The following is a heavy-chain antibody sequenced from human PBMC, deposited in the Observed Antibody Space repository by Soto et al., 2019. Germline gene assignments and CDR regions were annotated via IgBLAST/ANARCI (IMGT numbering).Heavy chain of an antibody. Sequence: GGSLRLSCAASGFTFSSYSMNWVRQAPGKGLEWVSSISSSSSYIYYADSVKGRFTISRDNAKNSLYLQMNSLRAEDTAVYYCARDLKYSGYDFSPLIDYWGQGTLVTASS. CDR2: ISSSSSYI. V-gene: IGHV3-21*01. CDR3: ARDLKYSGYDFSPLIDY. J-gene: IGHJ4*02. D-gene: IGHD5-12*01. CDR1: GFTFSSYS.